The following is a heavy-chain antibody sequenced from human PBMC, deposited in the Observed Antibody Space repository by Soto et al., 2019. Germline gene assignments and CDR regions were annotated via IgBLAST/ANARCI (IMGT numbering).Heavy chain of an antibody. CDR1: GGSFSDYY. J-gene: IGHJ4*02. V-gene: IGHV4-34*01. D-gene: IGHD3-22*01. CDR3: HDYYDSSGYYKLRDY. Sequence: KPSETLSLTCAVYGGSFSDYYLSWLRQPPGKGLECIGEINHRGSTHYNPSLKRRVTISVDTTKNQLSLQLSSVTAADTAGYYCHDYYDSSGYYKLRDYWGQATLVTVYS. CDR2: INHRGST.